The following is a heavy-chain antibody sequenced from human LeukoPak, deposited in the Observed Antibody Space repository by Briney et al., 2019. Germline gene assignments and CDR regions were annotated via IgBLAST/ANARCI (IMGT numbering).Heavy chain of an antibody. J-gene: IGHJ5*02. CDR3: ARDRTVTTDWFDP. Sequence: ASVKVSCKASGYTFTSYGISWVRQAPGQGLEWMGWISAYNGNTNYANKLQGRVTMTKDTSTSTAYMELRSLRSADTAVYYCARDRTVTTDWFDPWGQGTLVTVSS. CDR2: ISAYNGNT. V-gene: IGHV1-18*01. CDR1: GYTFTSYG. D-gene: IGHD4-17*01.